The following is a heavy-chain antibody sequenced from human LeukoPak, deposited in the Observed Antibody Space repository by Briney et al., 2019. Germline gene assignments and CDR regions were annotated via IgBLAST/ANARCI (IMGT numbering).Heavy chain of an antibody. V-gene: IGHV4-39*01. D-gene: IGHD3-22*01. CDR3: ARHGEVVAAYYYGMDV. CDR2: MHYSGST. Sequence: SETLSLTCSVSGGSISSSSYYWGWIRQPPGKGLEWIGSMHYSGSTYYNPSLKSRVTISLDTSKNQFSLKLSSVTAADTAVFYCARHGEVVAAYYYGMDVWGQGTTVTVSS. CDR1: GGSISSSSYY. J-gene: IGHJ6*02.